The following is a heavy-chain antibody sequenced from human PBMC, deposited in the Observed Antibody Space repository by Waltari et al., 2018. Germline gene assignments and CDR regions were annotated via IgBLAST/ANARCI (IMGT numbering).Heavy chain of an antibody. V-gene: IGHV3-53*01. D-gene: IGHD1-1*01. CDR2: IYNGGNT. CDR1: GFTVGNNF. CDR3: AKVDNVGLNNY. J-gene: IGHJ4*02. Sequence: EVQLVESGGDLIQPGGSLRLSCAASGFTVGNNFMGWVRQAPGKGLEWVSVIYNGGNTNNISSVRGRFTSSRDSSKNTLYLQMNSLRAEDTAVYYCAKVDNVGLNNYWGQGTLVTVSS.